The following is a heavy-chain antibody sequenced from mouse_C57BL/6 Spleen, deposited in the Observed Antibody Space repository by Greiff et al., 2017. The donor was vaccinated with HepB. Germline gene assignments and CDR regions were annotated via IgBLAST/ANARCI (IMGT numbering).Heavy chain of an antibody. Sequence: QVQLKESGAELVRPGASVKLSCKASGYTFTDYYINWVKQRPGQGLEWIARIYPGSGNTYYNEKFKGKATLTAEKSSSTAYMQLSSLTSEDSAVYFCARRDYGNYVGFAYWGQGTLVTVSA. CDR2: IYPGSGNT. J-gene: IGHJ3*01. CDR1: GYTFTDYY. CDR3: ARRDYGNYVGFAY. D-gene: IGHD2-1*01. V-gene: IGHV1-76*01.